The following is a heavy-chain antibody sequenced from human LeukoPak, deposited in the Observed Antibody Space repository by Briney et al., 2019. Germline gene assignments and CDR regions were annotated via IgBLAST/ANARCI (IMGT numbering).Heavy chain of an antibody. V-gene: IGHV3-9*01. J-gene: IGHJ6*02. CDR1: GFTFSDYV. D-gene: IGHD2-2*03. Sequence: PGRSLRLSCAASGFTFSDYVMHWVRQAPGKGLEWVSGFSLDSDNVGYADSVRGRSTVSRDRAKNSLYRQMTYLRPEDTALYFCTKDMDPGGINVWGQGTTVIVSS. CDR3: TKDMDPGGINV. CDR2: FSLDSDNV.